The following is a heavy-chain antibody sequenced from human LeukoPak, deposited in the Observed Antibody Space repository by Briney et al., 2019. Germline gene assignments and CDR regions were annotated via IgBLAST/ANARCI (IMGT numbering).Heavy chain of an antibody. CDR2: IYYSGST. Sequence: SETLSLTCTVSGGSISSYYWSWIRQPPGKGLEWIGSIYYSGSTYYNPSLKSRVTISVDTSKNQFSLKLSSVTAADTAVYYCARGTLGEYFDYWGQGTLVTVSS. CDR1: GGSISSYY. CDR3: ARGTLGEYFDY. J-gene: IGHJ4*02. V-gene: IGHV4-59*12. D-gene: IGHD3-16*01.